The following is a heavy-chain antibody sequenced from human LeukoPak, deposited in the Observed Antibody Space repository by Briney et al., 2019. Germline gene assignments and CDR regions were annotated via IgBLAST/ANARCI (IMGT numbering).Heavy chain of an antibody. D-gene: IGHD3-9*01. CDR3: AKDLRHYDILTGYLDY. CDR1: GFTFSSYE. Sequence: GGSLRLSCAASGFTFSSYEMNWVRQAPGKGLEWVSGISWNSGSIGYADSVKSRFTISRDNAKNSLYLQMNSLRAEDTALYYCAKDLRHYDILTGYLDYWGQGTLVTVSS. V-gene: IGHV3-9*01. CDR2: ISWNSGSI. J-gene: IGHJ4*02.